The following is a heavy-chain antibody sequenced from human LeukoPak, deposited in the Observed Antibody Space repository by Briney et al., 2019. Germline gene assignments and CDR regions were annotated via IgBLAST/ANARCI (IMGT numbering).Heavy chain of an antibody. CDR1: GFTFSSYA. Sequence: GGSLRLSCAASGFTFSSYAMHWVRQAPGKGLEWVAFIRYDGSYEYYADSVKGRFTISRDNSKTTLYLQMNSLRSEDTAVYYCAKDGGLHLYYYYNYMDIWGKGTTVTVSS. V-gene: IGHV3-30*02. J-gene: IGHJ6*03. D-gene: IGHD5-24*01. CDR3: AKDGGLHLYYYYNYMDI. CDR2: IRYDGSYE.